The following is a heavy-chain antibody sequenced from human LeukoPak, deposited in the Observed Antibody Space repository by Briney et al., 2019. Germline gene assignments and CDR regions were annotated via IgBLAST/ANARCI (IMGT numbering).Heavy chain of an antibody. J-gene: IGHJ4*02. D-gene: IGHD3-22*01. CDR1: GGSISSDY. CDR2: IYYRGST. Sequence: SETLSLTCTVSGGSISSDYWSWIRQPPGKGLEWIGYIYYRGSTNYNPSLKSRVTISVDTSKNQFSLKLSSATAADTAVYYCARLSGYSSGHYYSDYWGQGTLVTVSS. V-gene: IGHV4-59*01. CDR3: ARLSGYSSGHYYSDY.